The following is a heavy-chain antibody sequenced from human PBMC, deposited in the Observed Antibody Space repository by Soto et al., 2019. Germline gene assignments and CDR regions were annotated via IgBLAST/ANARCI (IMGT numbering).Heavy chain of an antibody. CDR1: GGTFSSYA. CDR3: ARITGDKSYYYYYGMDV. D-gene: IGHD1-20*01. CDR2: IIPIFGTA. V-gene: IGHV1-69*12. Sequence: QVQLVQSGAEVKKPGSSVKVSCKASGGTFSSYAISWVRQAPGQGLEWMGGIIPIFGTANYAQKFQGRVTITADESMSTAYMELSSLRSEDTAVYYCARITGDKSYYYYYGMDVWGQGTTVTVSS. J-gene: IGHJ6*02.